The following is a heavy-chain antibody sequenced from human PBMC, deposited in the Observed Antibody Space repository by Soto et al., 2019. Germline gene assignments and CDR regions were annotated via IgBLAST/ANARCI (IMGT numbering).Heavy chain of an antibody. CDR2: IYYSGST. Sequence: QVQLQESGPGLVKPSQTLSLTCTVSGGSISSGGYYWSWLRQPPGKGGEWSGYIYYSGSTYYNPSNMSLVTKSESTTKNKISLKLSYVTTAQTAVQNSARTSYYHDSSGYYHYWCKGTLVTVTS. CDR1: GGSISSGGYY. J-gene: IGHJ4*02. D-gene: IGHD3-22*01. V-gene: IGHV4-30-4*01. CDR3: ARTSYYHDSSGYYHY.